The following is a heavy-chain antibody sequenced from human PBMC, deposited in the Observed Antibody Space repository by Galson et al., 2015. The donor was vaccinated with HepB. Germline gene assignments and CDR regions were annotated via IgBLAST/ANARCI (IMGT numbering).Heavy chain of an antibody. J-gene: IGHJ6*02. CDR1: GFTFSNYG. Sequence: SLRLSCAASGFTFSNYGMHWVRQAPGKGLQWVAVIPYDGSHKYYADSVKGRFTVSRDISKNTCFLQMNSLRVEDAAVYYCAKEGSPSQYNYAVEVWGQGTTVTVSS. CDR3: AKEGSPSQYNYAVEV. V-gene: IGHV3-30*18. CDR2: IPYDGSHK.